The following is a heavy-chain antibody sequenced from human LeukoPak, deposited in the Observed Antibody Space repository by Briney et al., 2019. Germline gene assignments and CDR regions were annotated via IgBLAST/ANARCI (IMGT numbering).Heavy chain of an antibody. CDR1: GFTFSTYA. CDR3: AKDGYCSSATCHPNHFAN. Sequence: GGSLRLSCAASGFTFSTYAIHWVRQAPGKGLEWVAFIWFDGSNKYYADSVKGQFTISRDNSKNTLYLQMSSLGAGDTAVYYCAKDGYCSSATCHPNHFANWGQGTLVTVSS. CDR2: IWFDGSNK. D-gene: IGHD2-2*03. J-gene: IGHJ4*02. V-gene: IGHV3-30*02.